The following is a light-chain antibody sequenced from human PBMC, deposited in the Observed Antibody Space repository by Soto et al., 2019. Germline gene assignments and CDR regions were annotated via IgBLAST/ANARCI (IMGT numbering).Light chain of an antibody. Sequence: QSVLTQPPSASGTPGQRVTFSCSGSSSNIGPNYVYWYQQLPGTAPKLLIYTNNRRPSGVPDRFSGSKSGTSASLSISGLRSEDEDDYYCAAWDDSLSGAVFGGGTQLTVL. CDR2: TNN. J-gene: IGLJ7*01. CDR3: AAWDDSLSGAV. V-gene: IGLV1-47*01. CDR1: SSNIGPNY.